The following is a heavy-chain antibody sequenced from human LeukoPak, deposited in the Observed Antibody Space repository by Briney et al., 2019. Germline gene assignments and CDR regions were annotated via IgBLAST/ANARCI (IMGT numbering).Heavy chain of an antibody. Sequence: PGRSLRLSCAASGLTFRSYGMHWVRQAPGKGLEWVALIWYDGTNTYYADSVKGRFTISRDNSKNTLFLQMNSLRAEDTAVYYCARKMSDTPMSPLDYWGQGTLVTVSS. J-gene: IGHJ4*02. CDR2: IWYDGTNT. CDR1: GLTFRSYG. D-gene: IGHD5-18*01. V-gene: IGHV3-33*01. CDR3: ARKMSDTPMSPLDY.